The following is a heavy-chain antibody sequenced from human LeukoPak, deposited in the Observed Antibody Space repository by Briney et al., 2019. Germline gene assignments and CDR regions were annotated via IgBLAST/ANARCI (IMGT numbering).Heavy chain of an antibody. V-gene: IGHV3-30-3*01. D-gene: IGHD5-18*01. Sequence: PGGSLRLSCAASVFTFSSYAMHWVRQAPCKGLEWVAVISYDGSNKYYADSVKGRFTISRDNSKNTLYLQMNSLRAEDTAVYYCARDEQESLALWLRRGARPAFDIWGQGTMVTVSS. CDR2: ISYDGSNK. CDR3: ARDEQESLALWLRRGARPAFDI. J-gene: IGHJ3*02. CDR1: VFTFSSYA.